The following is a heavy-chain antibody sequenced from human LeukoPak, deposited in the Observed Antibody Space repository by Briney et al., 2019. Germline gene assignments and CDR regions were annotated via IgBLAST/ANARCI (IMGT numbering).Heavy chain of an antibody. CDR2: INYSGST. V-gene: IGHV4-34*01. Sequence: PSETLSLTCAVDGGPFSGYYWSWIRQPPGKGLEWIGEINYSGSTNYNASLESRVTISADTSKKQFTLNLSSVTAADTAVYYCAKVYSSSSRDAFDVWGPGTMVTVSS. CDR3: AKVYSSSSRDAFDV. D-gene: IGHD6-6*01. J-gene: IGHJ3*01. CDR1: GGPFSGYY.